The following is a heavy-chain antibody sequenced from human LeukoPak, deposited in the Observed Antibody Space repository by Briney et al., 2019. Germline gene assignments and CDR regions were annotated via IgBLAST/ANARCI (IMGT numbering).Heavy chain of an antibody. CDR2: INPNNGGT. V-gene: IGHV1-2*02. Sequence: GASVKVSCKASGYTFTDHYLHWVRQAPGQGLEWMGWINPNNGGTNYAQKFQGRVTMTRDTSISTAYMELSRLRSDDTAVYYCARSERLMITFGRVITPVVFDYWGQGTLVTVSS. J-gene: IGHJ4*02. CDR3: ARSERLMITFGRVITPVVFDY. CDR1: GYTFTDHY. D-gene: IGHD3-16*02.